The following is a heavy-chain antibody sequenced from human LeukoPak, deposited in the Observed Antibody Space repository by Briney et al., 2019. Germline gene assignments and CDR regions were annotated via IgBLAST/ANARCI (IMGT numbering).Heavy chain of an antibody. D-gene: IGHD3-3*01. J-gene: IGHJ4*02. CDR2: INQDGSEK. Sequence: GGSLRLSCAASGFTFSNYWMTWVRQGPGKGLEWVANINQDGSEKYYVDSVKGRFTISRDNAKNSLYLQTNRLRVEDTAVYYCTRDFGRSSYYFDFWGQGTLVTVSS. V-gene: IGHV3-7*01. CDR1: GFTFSNYW. CDR3: TRDFGRSSYYFDF.